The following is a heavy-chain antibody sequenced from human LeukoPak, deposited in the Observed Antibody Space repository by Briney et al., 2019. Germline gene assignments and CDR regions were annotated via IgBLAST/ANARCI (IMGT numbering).Heavy chain of an antibody. V-gene: IGHV3-48*04. D-gene: IGHD6-19*01. Sequence: GGSLRLSCAASGFTFSSNSMNWVRQAPGKGLEWVSYISSTGGTIYYADSMKGRFTISRDNAKNSLYLQMNSLRAGDTAVYYCARGSGWYENDYWGQGTLVTVSS. J-gene: IGHJ4*02. CDR3: ARGSGWYENDY. CDR2: ISSTGGTI. CDR1: GFTFSSNS.